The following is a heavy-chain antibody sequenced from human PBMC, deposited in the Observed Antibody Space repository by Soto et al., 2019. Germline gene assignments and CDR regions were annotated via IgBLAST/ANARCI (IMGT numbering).Heavy chain of an antibody. Sequence: QVQLVESGGGVVQPGRSLRLSCAASGFTFSSYAMHWVRQAPGKGLEGVAVISYDGSNKYYADSVKGRFTISRDNSKNTLYLQMNSLRAEDTAVYYCARTYYDSYAGLRDYGMDVWGQGTTVTVSS. CDR3: ARTYYDSYAGLRDYGMDV. CDR1: GFTFSSYA. CDR2: ISYDGSNK. D-gene: IGHD3-22*01. J-gene: IGHJ6*02. V-gene: IGHV3-30-3*01.